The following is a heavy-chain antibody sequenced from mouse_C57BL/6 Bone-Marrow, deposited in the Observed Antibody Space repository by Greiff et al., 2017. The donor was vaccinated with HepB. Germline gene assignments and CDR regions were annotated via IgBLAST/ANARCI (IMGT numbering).Heavy chain of an antibody. D-gene: IGHD1-2*01. V-gene: IGHV1-76*01. J-gene: IGHJ4*01. CDR1: GYTFTDYY. CDR2: IYPGSGNT. Sequence: QVQLQQSGAELVRPGASVKLSCKASGYTFTDYYINWVKQRPGQGLEWIARIYPGSGNTYYNEKFKGKATLTAEKSSSTAYMQLSSLTSEDSAVYFCARDYYGEGDYWGQGTSVTVSS. CDR3: ARDYYGEGDY.